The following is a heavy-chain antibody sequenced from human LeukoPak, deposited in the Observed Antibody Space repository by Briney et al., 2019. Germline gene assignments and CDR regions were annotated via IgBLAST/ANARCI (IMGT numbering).Heavy chain of an antibody. V-gene: IGHV1-2*02. CDR3: ARGPYYYGSGRFDY. CDR2: INPDSGGT. D-gene: IGHD3-10*01. CDR1: GYTFTGYY. J-gene: IGHJ4*02. Sequence: ASVKVSCKASGYTFTGYYIHWVRQAPGQGLEWMGWINPDSGGTNYAQKFQGRVTMTRDTSISTAYMDLSSLRSDDTAVYYCARGPYYYGSGRFDYWGQGTLATVSS.